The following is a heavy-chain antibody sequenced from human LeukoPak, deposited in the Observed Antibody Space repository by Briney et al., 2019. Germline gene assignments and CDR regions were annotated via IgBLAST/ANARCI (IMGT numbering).Heavy chain of an antibody. Sequence: ASVKVSCKVSGYTCTVYYMHWGRQAPGQGLEWLGWINPNSGGTNYAQNFQGRVTMTRDTSISTAYMELSRLRTDDTAVYYCARDQGHGGNSWDYWGQGTLVTVSS. D-gene: IGHD4-23*01. CDR2: INPNSGGT. CDR1: GYTCTVYY. J-gene: IGHJ4*02. V-gene: IGHV1-2*02. CDR3: ARDQGHGGNSWDY.